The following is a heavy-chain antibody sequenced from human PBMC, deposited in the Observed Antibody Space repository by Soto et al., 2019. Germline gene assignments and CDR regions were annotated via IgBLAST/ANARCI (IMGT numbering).Heavy chain of an antibody. J-gene: IGHJ4*02. CDR1: GFTFSDYA. Sequence: EVVLLQSGGDLVQPGGSLRLSCAASGFTFSDYAMTWVRQAPGKGLEWVSDISDGDGDTHYADSVRGRFVISRDNSKNTLFLEMNSLRAEDAAVYYCAKGRTYFDSWGQGSLVTVSS. V-gene: IGHV3-23*01. CDR3: AKGRTYFDS. CDR2: ISDGDGDT.